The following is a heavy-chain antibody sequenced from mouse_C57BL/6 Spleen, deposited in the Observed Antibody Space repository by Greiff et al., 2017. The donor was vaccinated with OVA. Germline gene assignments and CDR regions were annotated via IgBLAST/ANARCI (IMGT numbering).Heavy chain of an antibody. CDR3: AYGSSSFAY. CDR1: GFNIKDYY. Sequence: VQLKQSGAELVKPGASVKLSCTASGFNIKDYYMHWVKQRTEQGLEWIGRIDPEDGETKYAPKFQGKATITADTSSNTAYLQLSSLTSEDTAVYYCAYGSSSFAYWGQGTLVTVSA. D-gene: IGHD1-1*01. CDR2: IDPEDGET. J-gene: IGHJ3*01. V-gene: IGHV14-2*01.